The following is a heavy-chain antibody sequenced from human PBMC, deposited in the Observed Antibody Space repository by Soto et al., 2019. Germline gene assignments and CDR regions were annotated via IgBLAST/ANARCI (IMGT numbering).Heavy chain of an antibody. Sequence: GGSMKLSSAASGFTFSNAWMTWVRQAPGKGLEWVGRIKSKTDGGTTDYAAPVKGRFTISRDDSKNTLYLQMNSLKTEDTAVYYCTTPSDFIDAFDIWGQGTMVTVSS. CDR1: GFTFSNAW. CDR3: TTPSDFIDAFDI. CDR2: IKSKTDGGTT. J-gene: IGHJ3*02. D-gene: IGHD3-10*01. V-gene: IGHV3-15*01.